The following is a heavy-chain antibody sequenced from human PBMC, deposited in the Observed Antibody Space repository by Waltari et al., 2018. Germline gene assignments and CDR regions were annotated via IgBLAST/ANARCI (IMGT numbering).Heavy chain of an antibody. CDR1: GGTFSSYA. J-gene: IGHJ4*02. CDR3: ARDWWKGFGV. D-gene: IGHD3-10*01. CDR2: IIPIYGTA. V-gene: IGHV1-69*05. Sequence: QVQLVQSGAEVKKPGSSVKVSCKASGGTFSSYAISWVRQATGQVLEWMGWIIPIYGTANCAQKFRGIFRITTDEATSRSYLVLSRLGSEDTAVYYCARDWWKGFGVWGQGTLVTVSS.